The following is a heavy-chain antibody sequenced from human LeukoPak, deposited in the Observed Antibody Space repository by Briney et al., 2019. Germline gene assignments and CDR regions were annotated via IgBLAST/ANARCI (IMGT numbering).Heavy chain of an antibody. CDR1: GGSISSGDYY. CDR3: ASHIVVVPAALEYFQH. V-gene: IGHV4-30-4*01. D-gene: IGHD2-2*01. J-gene: IGHJ1*01. Sequence: SQTLSLTCTVSGGSISSGDYYWGWLRQPPGTGLEWVGYIYYSGSTYYNPSLKSRVTISVDTSKNQFSLKLSSVTAADTAVYYCASHIVVVPAALEYFQHWGQGTLVTVSS. CDR2: IYYSGST.